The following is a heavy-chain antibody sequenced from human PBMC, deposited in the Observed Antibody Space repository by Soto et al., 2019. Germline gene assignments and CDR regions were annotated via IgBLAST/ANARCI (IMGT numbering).Heavy chain of an antibody. CDR1: GFTFSPYW. Sequence: EVQLVESGGDLVQPGGSLRLSCVASGFTFSPYWMFWVRQAPGRGLQWVATINNDGSEKYYADSVKGRFTISRDNARDSLYLQLTSLRAEDTAIYYCARGYNQDYWGQGTLVADSS. CDR2: INNDGSEK. D-gene: IGHD1-20*01. J-gene: IGHJ4*02. CDR3: ARGYNQDY. V-gene: IGHV3-7*03.